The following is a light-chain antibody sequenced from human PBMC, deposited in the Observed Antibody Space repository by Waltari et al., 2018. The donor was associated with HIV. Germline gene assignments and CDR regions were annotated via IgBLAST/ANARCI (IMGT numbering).Light chain of an antibody. Sequence: SYELTQPPSVSVSPGQTARIPCSGLRLGENYACWYKQKPGQSPVLVIYYDSRRPSGIPERFSGSNSGNTATLTISGTQAMDEADYYCQAWDSNTVVFGGGTKLTVL. CDR2: YDS. J-gene: IGLJ2*01. CDR1: RLGENY. V-gene: IGLV3-1*01. CDR3: QAWDSNTVV.